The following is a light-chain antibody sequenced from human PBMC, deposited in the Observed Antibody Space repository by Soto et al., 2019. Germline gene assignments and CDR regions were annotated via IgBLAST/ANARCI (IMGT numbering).Light chain of an antibody. CDR3: QQYGSSPVVT. J-gene: IGKJ4*01. CDR1: QSVSSSY. CDR2: GAS. Sequence: EIVLTQSPGTLSLSPGERVTLSCRASQSVSSSYLAWYQQKPGQAPRLLIYGASSRATGIPDRFSGRGSGTDFTLTISRLEPEDFVVYYCQQYGSSPVVTFGGGTKVEIK. V-gene: IGKV3-20*01.